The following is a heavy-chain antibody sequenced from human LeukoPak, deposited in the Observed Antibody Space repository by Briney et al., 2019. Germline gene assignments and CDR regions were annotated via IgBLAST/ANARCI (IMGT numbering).Heavy chain of an antibody. CDR1: GGSISSYY. CDR2: SYYSGST. D-gene: IGHD6-19*01. CDR3: ARGGLSSGWYG. V-gene: IGHV4-59*01. Sequence: TSETLSLTCTVSGGSISSYYWSWIRQPPGKGLEWIGYSYYSGSTNYNPSLKSRVTISLDTSKNQFSLKLNSVTAADTAVYYCARGGLSSGWYGWGQGTLVTVSS. J-gene: IGHJ4*02.